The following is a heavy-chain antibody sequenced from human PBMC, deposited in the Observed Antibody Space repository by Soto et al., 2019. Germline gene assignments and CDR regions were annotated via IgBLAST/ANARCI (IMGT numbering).Heavy chain of an antibody. Sequence: QVQLQESGPGLVKPSQTLSLTCTVSGGSINSGDYYWSWIRQPPGKGLEWIGYIYYSGSTYYNPSLKSRVSISADTSKNQFSLKLSSVTAADPAVYYCARAKGLVTVTTSWFDPWGQGTLGTVSS. V-gene: IGHV4-30-4*01. CDR1: GGSINSGDYY. CDR2: IYYSGST. J-gene: IGHJ5*02. D-gene: IGHD4-17*01. CDR3: ARAKGLVTVTTSWFDP.